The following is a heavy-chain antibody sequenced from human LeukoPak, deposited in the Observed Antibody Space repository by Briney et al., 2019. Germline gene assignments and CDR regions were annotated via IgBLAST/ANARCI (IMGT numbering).Heavy chain of an antibody. CDR1: GFRFSSYA. CDR2: ISDTDDST. J-gene: IGHJ3*02. CDR3: AKGPIPCSSTSCPRSAFDI. Sequence: QPGGSLRLACAASGFRFSSYAMSWVRQAPGKGLEWVSSISDTDDSTYDADSVKGRFSISRDNSKNTLYLQMNSLRAEDTAIYYCAKGPIPCSSTSCPRSAFDIWGQGTMVTVSS. V-gene: IGHV3-23*01. D-gene: IGHD2-2*01.